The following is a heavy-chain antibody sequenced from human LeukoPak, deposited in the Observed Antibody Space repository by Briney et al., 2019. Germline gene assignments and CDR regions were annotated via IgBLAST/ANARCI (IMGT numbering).Heavy chain of an antibody. CDR3: ARDRDSNYLD. CDR2: IYYSGST. CDR1: GGSVSSGSYY. D-gene: IGHD4-11*01. J-gene: IGHJ4*02. V-gene: IGHV4-61*01. Sequence: SETLSLTCTVSGGSVSSGSYYWRWIRQPPGKRLEWIGYIYYSGSTNYNPSLKSRVTISVDTSKNQFSLKLSSVTAADTAVYYCARDRDSNYLDWGQGTLVTVSS.